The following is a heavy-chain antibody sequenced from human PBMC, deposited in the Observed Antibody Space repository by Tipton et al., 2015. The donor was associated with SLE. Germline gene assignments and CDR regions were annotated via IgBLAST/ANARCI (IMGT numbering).Heavy chain of an antibody. CDR1: GGSFSGYY. J-gene: IGHJ3*02. Sequence: GLVKPSETLSLTCAVYGGSFSGYYWSWIRQPPGKGLEWIGEINHSGSTNHNPSLKSRVTISVDTPKNQFSLKLSSVTAADPAVYYCARSHRLAASSPAFDIWGQGTMVPVSS. CDR3: ARSHRLAASSPAFDI. CDR2: INHSGST. V-gene: IGHV4-34*01. D-gene: IGHD6-25*01.